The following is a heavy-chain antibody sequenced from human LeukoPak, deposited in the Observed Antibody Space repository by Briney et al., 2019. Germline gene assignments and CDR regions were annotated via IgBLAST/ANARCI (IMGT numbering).Heavy chain of an antibody. Sequence: GGSLRLSCAASGFTFSDYYMSWIRQAPGKGLEWVSYISSSSSYTNYADSVKGRFTISRDNAKNSLYLQMNSLRAEDTAVYYCARVRVRTTVTPFDPWGQGTLVTVSS. V-gene: IGHV3-11*06. CDR3: ARVRVRTTVTPFDP. CDR1: GFTFSDYY. D-gene: IGHD4-17*01. J-gene: IGHJ5*02. CDR2: ISSSSSYT.